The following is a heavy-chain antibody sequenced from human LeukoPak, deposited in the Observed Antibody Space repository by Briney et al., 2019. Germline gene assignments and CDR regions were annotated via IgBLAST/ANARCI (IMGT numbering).Heavy chain of an antibody. CDR3: AAQFNDILTGYYNRPFDY. Sequence: GGSLRLSCAASGFTFSSYGMHWVRQAPGKGLEWVAVIWHDGSNKYYADSVKGRFTISRDNSKNTLYLQMNSLRAEDTAVYYCAAQFNDILTGYYNRPFDYWGQGTLVTVSS. CDR1: GFTFSSYG. J-gene: IGHJ4*02. D-gene: IGHD3-9*01. CDR2: IWHDGSNK. V-gene: IGHV3-33*01.